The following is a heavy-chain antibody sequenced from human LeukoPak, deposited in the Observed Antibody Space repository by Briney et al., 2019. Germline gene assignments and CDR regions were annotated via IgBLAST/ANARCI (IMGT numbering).Heavy chain of an antibody. CDR2: ISSSSSYI. D-gene: IGHD1-26*01. CDR3: ARDSLVGENWFDP. J-gene: IGHJ5*02. Sequence: GGSLRLSCTASGFTVSGSYMNWVRQAPGKGLEWVSSISSSSSYIYYADSVKGRFTISRDNAKNSLYLQMNSLRAEDTAVYYCARDSLVGENWFDPWGQGTLVTVSS. CDR1: GFTVSGSY. V-gene: IGHV3-21*01.